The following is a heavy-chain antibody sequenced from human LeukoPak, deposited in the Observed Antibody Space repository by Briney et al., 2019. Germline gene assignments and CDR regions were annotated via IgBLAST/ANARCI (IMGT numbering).Heavy chain of an antibody. Sequence: ASVKVSCKASGYTFTSYGISWVRQAPGQGVEWRGGISAYNGNTNYAQKLQGRVTMTTDTSTSTAYMELRSLRSDDTAVYYCARDPPYCTNGVCYNGGFDYWGQGTLVTVSS. D-gene: IGHD2-8*01. CDR2: ISAYNGNT. CDR3: ARDPPYCTNGVCYNGGFDY. CDR1: GYTFTSYG. J-gene: IGHJ4*02. V-gene: IGHV1-18*01.